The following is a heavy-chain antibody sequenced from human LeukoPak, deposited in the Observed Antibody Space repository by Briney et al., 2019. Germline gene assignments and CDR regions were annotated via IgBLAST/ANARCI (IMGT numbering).Heavy chain of an antibody. J-gene: IGHJ3*02. CDR1: GGSIRRYW. V-gene: IGHV4-59*01. CDR3: ARAIDVDGSHIVAFDI. CDR2: VSYDGKT. Sequence: SETLSLTCTDCGGSIRRYWRSWIRQSPETGLEWIGYVSYDGKTNYNPALRSRVTISIATSNEEFSLTLSSVTAADTAVYFCARAIDVDGSHIVAFDIWGQGTVVTVSS. D-gene: IGHD5-12*01.